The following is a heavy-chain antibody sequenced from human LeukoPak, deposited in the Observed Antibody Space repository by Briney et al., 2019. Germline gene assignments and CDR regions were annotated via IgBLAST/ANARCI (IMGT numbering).Heavy chain of an antibody. CDR3: ARDRGDC. J-gene: IGHJ4*02. V-gene: IGHV3-30-3*01. CDR2: ISYDGSNK. D-gene: IGHD3-10*01. CDR1: GFTFSSYA. Sequence: GGSLRLSCAASGFTFSSYAMHWVRQAPGKGLEWVAVISYDGSNKYYADSVKGRFTISRDNSKNTLYLQMNSLRAEDTAVYYCARDRGDCWGQGTLVTVSS.